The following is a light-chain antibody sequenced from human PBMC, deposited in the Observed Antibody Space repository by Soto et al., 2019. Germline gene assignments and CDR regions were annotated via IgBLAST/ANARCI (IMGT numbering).Light chain of an antibody. Sequence: QSVLTQPPSASGTPGQRVTISCSGSSSNIGANPINWYQQLPGTAPKLLIYNNDQPPSGVPDRFSASKSGTSASLAISGLQSEDKADYYCEALDDSLYGEVLGGGNKLTVL. CDR1: SSNIGANP. J-gene: IGLJ2*01. CDR3: EALDDSLYGEV. V-gene: IGLV1-44*01. CDR2: NND.